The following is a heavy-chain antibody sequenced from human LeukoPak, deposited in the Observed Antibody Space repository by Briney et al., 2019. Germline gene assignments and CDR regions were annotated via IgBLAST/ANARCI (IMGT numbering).Heavy chain of an antibody. CDR3: ARAHSSSWHNFDF. Sequence: PGGSLRLSCAASGFFFSNNAMSWVRQAPGKGLEWVSSLDTTGASTFFADSVRGRFTISRDNSKNTLYLQMNSLRAEDTAVYYCARAHSSSWHNFDFWGQGTLVTVSS. CDR2: LDTTGAST. CDR1: GFFFSNNA. J-gene: IGHJ4*02. D-gene: IGHD6-13*01. V-gene: IGHV3-23*01.